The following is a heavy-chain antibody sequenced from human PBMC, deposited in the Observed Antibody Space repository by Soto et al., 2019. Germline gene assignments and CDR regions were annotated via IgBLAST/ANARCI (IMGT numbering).Heavy chain of an antibody. Sequence: GSLRLACAASGFTFSSYGMRWFRQSAGKGLEWVGVISYDGSNKYYADSVKGRFTISRDNSKNTLYLQMNSLRAEDTAGYYCAKLSVIEDNWFDPWGQGTLVTVPQ. CDR2: ISYDGSNK. V-gene: IGHV3-30*18. J-gene: IGHJ5*02. CDR1: GFTFSSYG. CDR3: AKLSVIEDNWFDP.